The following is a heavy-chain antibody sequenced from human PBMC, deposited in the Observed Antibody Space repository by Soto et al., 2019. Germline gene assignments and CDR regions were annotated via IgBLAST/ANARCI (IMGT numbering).Heavy chain of an antibody. V-gene: IGHV4-59*08. Sequence: SETLSLTCTVSGGSIRTDYWSWIRQPPGKGLEWIGFIYYNRSTSFNPSLKSRVTISVDTSRNQFSLKLSSVTAADTAVYYCASHSEWSPLLFDSWGQGTLVTVSS. CDR2: IYYNRST. D-gene: IGHD3-3*01. CDR3: ASHSEWSPLLFDS. CDR1: GGSIRTDY. J-gene: IGHJ4*02.